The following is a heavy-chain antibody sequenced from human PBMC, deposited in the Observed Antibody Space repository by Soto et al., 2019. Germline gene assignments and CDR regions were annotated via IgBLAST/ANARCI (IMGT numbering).Heavy chain of an antibody. V-gene: IGHV4-39*01. CDR3: ARRRIVPTTNFDY. D-gene: IGHD1-26*01. CDR1: GDSISRSSFY. Sequence: SETLSLTCTVSGDSISRSSFYWCWSRQPPGKGLEWIEHIFRTGATYQNPTLKSRLRMSVDTSKNQFSLNLSSVTATDTAVYYCARRRIVPTTNFDYWGQGSLVTVSS. J-gene: IGHJ4*02. CDR2: IFRTGAT.